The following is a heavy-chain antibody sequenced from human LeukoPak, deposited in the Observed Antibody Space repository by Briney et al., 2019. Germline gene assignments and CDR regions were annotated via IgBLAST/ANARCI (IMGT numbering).Heavy chain of an antibody. V-gene: IGHV3-9*01. D-gene: IGHD6-13*01. Sequence: PGGSLRLSCAASGFTFDDYAMHWVRQAPGKGLEWVSGISWNSGSIGYADSVKGRFTISRDNAKNSLYLQMNSLIAEDTALYYCAKDTTHSSSWYDYWGQGTLVTVSS. J-gene: IGHJ4*02. CDR1: GFTFDDYA. CDR3: AKDTTHSSSWYDY. CDR2: ISWNSGSI.